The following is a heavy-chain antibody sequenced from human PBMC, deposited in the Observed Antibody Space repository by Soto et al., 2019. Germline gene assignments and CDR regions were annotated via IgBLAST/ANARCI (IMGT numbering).Heavy chain of an antibody. CDR3: TREVQPVIRREYDY. CDR2: IWYDGSNK. Sequence: GGSLRLSCAASGFTFSSYGMHWVRQAPGKGLEWVAVIWYDGSNKYYADSVKGRFTISRDNAKNSLHLQMNSLSAEDTAVYYCTREVQPVIRREYDYWGQGTLVTVSS. J-gene: IGHJ4*02. CDR1: GFTFSSYG. V-gene: IGHV3-33*01.